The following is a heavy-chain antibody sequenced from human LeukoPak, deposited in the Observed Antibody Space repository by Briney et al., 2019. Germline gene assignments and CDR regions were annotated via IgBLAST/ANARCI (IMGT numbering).Heavy chain of an antibody. CDR1: GGSISSGGYY. V-gene: IGHV4-31*03. D-gene: IGHD3-22*01. J-gene: IGHJ5*02. CDR2: IYYSGST. Sequence: SETLSLTCTVSGGSISSGGYYWSWIRQHPGEGLEWIGNIYYSGSTYYNPSLKSRLTISVDTSKNQFSLKLSSVTAADTAVYYCARALGSSGYGWFDPWGQGTLVTASS. CDR3: ARALGSSGYGWFDP.